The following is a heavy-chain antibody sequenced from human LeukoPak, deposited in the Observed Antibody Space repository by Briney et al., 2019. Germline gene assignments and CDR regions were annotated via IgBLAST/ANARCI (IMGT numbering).Heavy chain of an antibody. V-gene: IGHV3-49*04. Sequence: GGSLRLSCTASGFTFGDYAMSWVRQAPGKGLEWVGFIRSKAYGGTTEYAASVKGRFTISRDDSKSIAYLQMNSLKTEDTAVYYCTRPGYSYDVTRSRNYYYYYYMDVWGKGTTVTISS. CDR2: IRSKAYGGTT. D-gene: IGHD5-18*01. J-gene: IGHJ6*03. CDR1: GFTFGDYA. CDR3: TRPGYSYDVTRSRNYYYYYYMDV.